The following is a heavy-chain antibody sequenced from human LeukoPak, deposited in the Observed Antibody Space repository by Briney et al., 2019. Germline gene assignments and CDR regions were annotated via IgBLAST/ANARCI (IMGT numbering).Heavy chain of an antibody. V-gene: IGHV1-2*02. CDR1: GYTFTSYG. D-gene: IGHD3-3*01. CDR2: INPNSGGT. J-gene: IGHJ5*02. CDR3: ARLFDFWSGYYVLGWFDP. Sequence: ASVTVSCTASGYTFTSYGISWVRQAPGQGLEWMGWINPNSGGTNYAQKFQGRVTMTRDTSISTAYMELSRLRSDDTAVYYCARLFDFWSGYYVLGWFDPWGQGTLVTVSS.